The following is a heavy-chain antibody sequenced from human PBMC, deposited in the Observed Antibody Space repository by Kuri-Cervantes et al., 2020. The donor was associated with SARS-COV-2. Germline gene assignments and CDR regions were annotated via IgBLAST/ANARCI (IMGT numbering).Heavy chain of an antibody. CDR2: IYHSGST. CDR1: GGSISSGGYY. V-gene: IGHV4-30-2*01. D-gene: IGHD6-6*01. Sequence: SETLSLTCTVSGGSISSGGYYWSWIRQPPGKGLEWIGYIYHSGSTYYNPSLKGRVTISVDRSKNQFSLKLSSVTAADTAVYYCARERRVYSSSRGAYYYYYIDVWGKGTTVTVSS. J-gene: IGHJ6*03. CDR3: ARERRVYSSSRGAYYYYYIDV.